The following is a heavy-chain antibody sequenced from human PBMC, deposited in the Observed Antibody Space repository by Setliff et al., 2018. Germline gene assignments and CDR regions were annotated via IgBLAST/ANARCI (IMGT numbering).Heavy chain of an antibody. CDR1: GGSISSGAYY. Sequence: PSETLSLTCTVSGGSISSGAYYWSWIRQPAGKAPEWIGRIHASGSPSYNPSLNSRVTMSLDTSTNQFFLRLSSVTAEDSAVYYCARDGVFYAMDFWGQGTTVTVSS. D-gene: IGHD3-10*01. J-gene: IGHJ6*02. CDR3: ARDGVFYAMDF. CDR2: IHASGSP. V-gene: IGHV4-61*02.